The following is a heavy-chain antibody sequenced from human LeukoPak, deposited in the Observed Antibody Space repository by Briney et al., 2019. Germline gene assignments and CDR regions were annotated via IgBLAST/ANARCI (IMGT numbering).Heavy chain of an antibody. CDR2: INHSGST. V-gene: IGHV4-34*01. J-gene: IGHJ4*02. CDR1: GGSFSGYY. Sequence: SETLSLTCAVYGGSFSGYYWSWIRQPPGRGLEWIGEINHSGSTNYNPSLKSRVTISVDTSKNQFSLKLSSVTAADTAVYYCARWPYSSSREPGAYWGQGTLVTVSS. CDR3: ARWPYSSSREPGAY. D-gene: IGHD6-6*01.